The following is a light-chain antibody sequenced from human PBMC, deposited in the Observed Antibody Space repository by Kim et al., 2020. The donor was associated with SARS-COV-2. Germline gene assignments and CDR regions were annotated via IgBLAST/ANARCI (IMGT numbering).Light chain of an antibody. J-gene: IGKJ1*01. V-gene: IGKV1-16*01. CDR3: QQYSSYLWT. CDR1: QGISDH. Sequence: ASVGDRATITCRASQGISDHLAWFQQKPGRAPKSLINAASRLQSGVPSRFSGSGSGTEFTLTISSLQPDDFGTYYCQQYSSYLWTFGQGTKVDIK. CDR2: AAS.